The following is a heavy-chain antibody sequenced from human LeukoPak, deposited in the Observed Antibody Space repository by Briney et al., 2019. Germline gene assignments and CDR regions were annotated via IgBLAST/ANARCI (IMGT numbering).Heavy chain of an antibody. CDR2: IVVGSGNT. D-gene: IGHD1-14*01. CDR1: GFTFTSSA. Sequence: SVKVSCKASGFTFTSSAVQWVRQARGQRLEWIGWIVVGSGNTNYAQKFQERVTITRDMSTSTAYMELSSLRSEDTAVYYCAADSGWYYFYYMDVWGKGTTVTVSS. V-gene: IGHV1-58*01. J-gene: IGHJ6*03. CDR3: AADSGWYYFYYMDV.